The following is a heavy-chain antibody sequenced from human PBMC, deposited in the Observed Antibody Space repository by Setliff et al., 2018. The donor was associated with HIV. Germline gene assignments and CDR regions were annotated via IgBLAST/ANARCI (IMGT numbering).Heavy chain of an antibody. CDR1: GFSLSNTRMG. J-gene: IGHJ4*02. D-gene: IGHD3-22*01. V-gene: IGHV2-26*01. Sequence: GTLTLTCTVSGFSLSNTRMGVSWIRQPPGKALEWLTHIFSDDEKSYSTSLKSRLTISKDTSKSQVVLTMTNLDPVDTATYYCARLMKTYYYDTSGYYAPWGNFDHWGQGTLVTVSS. CDR3: ARLMKTYYYDTSGYYAPWGNFDH. CDR2: IFSDDEK.